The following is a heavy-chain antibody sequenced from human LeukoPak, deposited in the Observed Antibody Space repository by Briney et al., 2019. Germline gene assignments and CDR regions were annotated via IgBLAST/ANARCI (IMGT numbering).Heavy chain of an antibody. J-gene: IGHJ3*02. CDR2: IYYSGST. Sequence: SETLSLTCTVSGGSISSYYWSWIRQPPGKGLEWIGYIYYSGSTNYNPSLKSRVTISVDTSKNQFSLKLSSVTAADTAVYYCARYYLTYYYDSSGYSDAFDIWGQGTMVTVSS. CDR3: ARYYLTYYYDSSGYSDAFDI. D-gene: IGHD3-22*01. CDR1: GGSISSYY. V-gene: IGHV4-59*08.